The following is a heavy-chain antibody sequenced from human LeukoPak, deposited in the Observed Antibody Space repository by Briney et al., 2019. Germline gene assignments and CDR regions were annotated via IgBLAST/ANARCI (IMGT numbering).Heavy chain of an antibody. J-gene: IGHJ3*02. CDR3: ARDSGGNYGDYDGIGAFDI. V-gene: IGHV4-38-2*02. CDR1: GYSISSGYY. D-gene: IGHD4-17*01. Sequence: SETLSLTCAVSGYSISSGYYWGWIRQPPGKGLEWIGSIYHSGSTYYNPSLKSRVTISVDTSKNQFSLKLSSVTAADTAVYYCARDSGGNYGDYDGIGAFDIWGQGTMVTVSS. CDR2: IYHSGST.